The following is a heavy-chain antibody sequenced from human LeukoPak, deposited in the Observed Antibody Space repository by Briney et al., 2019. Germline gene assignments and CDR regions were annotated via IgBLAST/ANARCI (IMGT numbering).Heavy chain of an antibody. J-gene: IGHJ2*01. D-gene: IGHD6-19*01. CDR1: GFTFHNLG. V-gene: IGHV3-30*12. CDR2: IDPDGNDN. CDR3: ARDSDTSGNHWFFDV. Sequence: PGTSLRLSCAASGFTFHNLGMVWVRQAPGKGLQWVAAIDPDGNDNYYADSARGRFVISRDNSKNTLYLQIYSLTVVDTAVYYCARDSDTSGNHWFFDVWGRGTLVIASS.